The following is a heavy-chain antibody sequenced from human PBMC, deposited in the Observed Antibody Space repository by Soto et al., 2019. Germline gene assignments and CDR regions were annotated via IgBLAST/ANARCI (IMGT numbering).Heavy chain of an antibody. CDR2: IYYSGST. D-gene: IGHD5-18*01. CDR3: ARVRYSYGIDY. Sequence: SETLSLTCTVSGGSISSHYWSWIRQPPGKGLEWIGYIYYSGSTNYNPSLKSRVTISVDTSKNQFSLKLSSVTAADTAVYYCARVRYSYGIDYWGQGTLVTVSS. V-gene: IGHV4-59*11. J-gene: IGHJ4*02. CDR1: GGSISSHY.